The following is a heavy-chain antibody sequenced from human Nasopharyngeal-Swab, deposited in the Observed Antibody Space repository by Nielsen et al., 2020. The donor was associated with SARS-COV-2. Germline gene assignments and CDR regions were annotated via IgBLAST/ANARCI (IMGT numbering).Heavy chain of an antibody. CDR3: ATIFGVPY. D-gene: IGHD3-3*01. Sequence: GASLKISCAASGFTFSSYWMHWVRQAPGKGLVWVSRINSDGSSTSYADSVKGRFTISRDNAKNTLYLQMNSMRAEDTAVYYCATIFGVPYWGQGTLVTVSS. V-gene: IGHV3-74*01. J-gene: IGHJ4*02. CDR1: GFTFSSYW. CDR2: INSDGSST.